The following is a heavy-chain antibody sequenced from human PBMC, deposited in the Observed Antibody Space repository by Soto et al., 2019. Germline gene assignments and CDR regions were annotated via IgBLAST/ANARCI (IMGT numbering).Heavy chain of an antibody. Sequence: SQTLSLTCAISGDSVSSNSAAWNWFRQSPSRGLEWLGRTYYRSKWYNDYAVSVKSRITINPDTSKNQFSLQLNSVTPEDTAVYYCAREVVSDIVVVPAADYYYGMDVWGQGTTVTVSS. D-gene: IGHD2-2*01. CDR3: AREVVSDIVVVPAADYYYGMDV. V-gene: IGHV6-1*01. CDR1: GDSVSSNSAA. CDR2: TYYRSKWYN. J-gene: IGHJ6*02.